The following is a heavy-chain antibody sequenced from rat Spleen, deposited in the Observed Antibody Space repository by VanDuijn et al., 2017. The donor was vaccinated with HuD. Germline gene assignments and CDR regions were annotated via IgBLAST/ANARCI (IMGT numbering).Heavy chain of an antibody. CDR1: GFTFSDYA. D-gene: IGHD1-12*03. CDR3: ARLRYYDGYYHYFDY. J-gene: IGHJ2*01. CDR2: IIYDGSST. Sequence: EVQLVESGGGLVQPGRSLKFSCAASGFTFSDYAMAWVRQAPKKGLEWVATIIYDGSSTYYRDSVKGRFTISRDNAKSTLYLQMDSLRSEDTATYYCARLRYYDGYYHYFDYWGQGVMVTVSS. V-gene: IGHV5-17*01.